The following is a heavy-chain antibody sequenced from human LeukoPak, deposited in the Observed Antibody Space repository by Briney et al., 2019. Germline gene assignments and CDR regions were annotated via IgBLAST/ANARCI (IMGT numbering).Heavy chain of an antibody. J-gene: IGHJ4*02. CDR2: MNPNSGNT. CDR3: ARGRLRFAFLAY. V-gene: IGHV1-8*01. D-gene: IGHD3-16*01. CDR1: GYTFTSYD. Sequence: VASVKVSCKASGYTFTSYDINWVRQATGQGLEWMGWMNPNSGNTGYAQKFRGRVTMTRNTSISTAYMELSSLRSEDTAVYYCARGRLRFAFLAYWGQGTLVTVSS.